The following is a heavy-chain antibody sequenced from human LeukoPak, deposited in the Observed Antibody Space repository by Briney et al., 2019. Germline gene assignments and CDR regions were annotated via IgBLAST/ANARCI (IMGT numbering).Heavy chain of an antibody. V-gene: IGHV4-34*01. Sequence: PSETLSLTCSVYGGXFSGYYCSWIRQPPGKGLEWLGEINHSGSTEYNPSLKTRVAISVDTSKNQFSLKLRSVTAADTAVYYCARGVGAVAGSWYFDLWGRGTLVTVSS. CDR1: GGXFSGYY. J-gene: IGHJ2*01. CDR2: INHSGST. D-gene: IGHD6-19*01. CDR3: ARGVGAVAGSWYFDL.